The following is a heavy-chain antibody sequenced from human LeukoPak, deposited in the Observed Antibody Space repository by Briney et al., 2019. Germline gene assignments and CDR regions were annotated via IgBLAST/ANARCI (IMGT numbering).Heavy chain of an antibody. CDR3: ARVVGGGGYDYWRYNWFDP. D-gene: IGHD5-12*01. V-gene: IGHV4-34*01. CDR2: INHSGST. CDR1: GGSFSGYY. J-gene: IGHJ5*02. Sequence: SETLSLTCAVYGGSFSGYYWSWIRQPPGKGLEWIGEINHSGSTNYNPSLKSRVTISVDTPKNQFSLKLSSVTAADTAVYYCARVVGGGGYDYWRYNWFDPWGQGTLVTVSS.